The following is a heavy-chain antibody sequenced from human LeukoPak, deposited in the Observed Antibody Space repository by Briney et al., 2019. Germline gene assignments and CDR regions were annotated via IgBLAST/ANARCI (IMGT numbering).Heavy chain of an antibody. D-gene: IGHD3-3*01. CDR1: GFTFSNAW. J-gene: IGHJ4*02. V-gene: IGHV3-15*01. Sequence: GGSLRLSCAASGFTFSNAWMSWVRQAPGKGLEWVGRIKSKTDGGTTDYAAPVKGRFTISRDDSKNTLYLQMNSLRAEDTAVYYCAKGDYDFWSGYYWDYWGQGTLVTVSS. CDR2: IKSKTDGGTT. CDR3: AKGDYDFWSGYYWDY.